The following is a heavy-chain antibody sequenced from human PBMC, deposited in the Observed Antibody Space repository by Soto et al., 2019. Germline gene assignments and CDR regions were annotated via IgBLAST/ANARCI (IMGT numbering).Heavy chain of an antibody. V-gene: IGHV1-2*02. CDR1: GYTFTGYY. CDR2: INPNSGGT. CDR3: ARALVLLYFDCGHDY. D-gene: IGHD3-9*01. J-gene: IGHJ4*01. Sequence: ASVKVSCKASGYTFTGYYMHWVRQAPGQGLEWMGWINPNSGGTNYAQKFQDRVTMTRDTSISTAYMELSRLRIDDTAVYYCARALVLLYFDCGHDYWGHGTMVTVSS.